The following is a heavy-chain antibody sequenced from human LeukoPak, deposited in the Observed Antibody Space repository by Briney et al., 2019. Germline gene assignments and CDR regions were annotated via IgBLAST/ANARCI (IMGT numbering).Heavy chain of an antibody. V-gene: IGHV3-21*01. CDR3: ASNRAYCGGDCYDDAFDI. D-gene: IGHD2-21*01. CDR2: ISSSSSYI. J-gene: IGHJ3*02. Sequence: PGGSLRLSCAASGFTFSSYAMSWVRQAPGKGLEWVSSISSSSSYIYYADSVKGRFTISRDNAKNSLYLQMNSLRAEDTAVYYCASNRAYCGGDCYDDAFDIWGQGTMVTVSS. CDR1: GFTFSSYA.